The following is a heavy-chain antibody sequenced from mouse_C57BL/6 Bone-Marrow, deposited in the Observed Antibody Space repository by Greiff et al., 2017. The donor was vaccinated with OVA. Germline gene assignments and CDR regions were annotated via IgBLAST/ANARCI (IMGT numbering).Heavy chain of an antibody. V-gene: IGHV7-1*01. CDR2: SRNKANDYTT. J-gene: IGHJ2*01. Sequence: EVQRVESGGGLVQSGRSLRLSCATSGFTFSDFYMEWVRQAPGKGLEWIAASRNKANDYTTEYSACVKGRFIVSRDTSQSILYLQMNALRAEDTAIYYCARGVYFDYWGQGTTLTVSS. CDR3: ARGVYFDY. CDR1: GFTFSDFY.